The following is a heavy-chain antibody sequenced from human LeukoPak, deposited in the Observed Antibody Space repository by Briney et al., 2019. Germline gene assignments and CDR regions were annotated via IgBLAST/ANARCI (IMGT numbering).Heavy chain of an antibody. Sequence: GASLRLSCAASGFIFSNYAMSWVRQAPGKGLEWVSAITGSGDTTDYADSVKGRFTISRDNSKNPLYVEMNTLRAEDTAVYYCAKWGDYDILTGYYVSDFWGQGTLVTVSS. J-gene: IGHJ4*02. V-gene: IGHV3-23*01. CDR2: ITGSGDTT. CDR3: AKWGDYDILTGYYVSDF. D-gene: IGHD3-9*01. CDR1: GFIFSNYA.